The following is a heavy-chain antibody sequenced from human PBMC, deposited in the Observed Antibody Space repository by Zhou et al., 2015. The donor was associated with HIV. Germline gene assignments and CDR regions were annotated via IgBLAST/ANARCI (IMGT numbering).Heavy chain of an antibody. CDR3: ARGHSGSTRLKYYYYYYMDV. CDR1: GYTFINYG. CDR2: ISAYNGNT. V-gene: IGHV1-18*01. Sequence: QVQLVQSGAEVKKPGASVKVSCKASGYTFINYGFSWVRQAPGQGLEWMGWISAYNGNTNYAQKLQGRVTMTTDTSTSTAYMELRSLRSDDTAVYYCARGHSGSTRLKYYYYYYMDVWGKGTTVTVSS. D-gene: IGHD2-2*01. J-gene: IGHJ6*03.